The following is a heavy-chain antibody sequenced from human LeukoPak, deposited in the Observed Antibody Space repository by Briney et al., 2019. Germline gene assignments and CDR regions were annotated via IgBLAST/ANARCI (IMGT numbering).Heavy chain of an antibody. CDR1: GGSIDSTNW. CDR2: IHHDGRI. D-gene: IGHD3-16*02. V-gene: IGHV4/OR15-8*01. Sequence: SETLSLTCDVSGGSIDSTNWWNWVRQPPGKGPEWIGEIHHDGRIDYNPSLKSRVTLSVDKSKNQFSLRLNSVTAADTAMYYCARSHDHLWGNYPDYWGQGTLVTVSS. J-gene: IGHJ4*02. CDR3: ARSHDHLWGNYPDY.